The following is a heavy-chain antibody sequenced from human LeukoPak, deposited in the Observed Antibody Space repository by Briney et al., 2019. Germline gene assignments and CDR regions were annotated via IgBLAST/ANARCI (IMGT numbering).Heavy chain of an antibody. D-gene: IGHD2-15*01. CDR1: GFSVSDKY. CDR3: ARDVDHSGLS. CDR2: IYGGSTT. Sequence: GGSLRLSCADSGFSVSDKYMSWVRQAPGKGLEWVSIIYGGSTTYYAESVKGRFTIFRDNSKNTLYLEMNTLRAADTGVYYCARDVDHSGLSWGQGTLVTVSS. J-gene: IGHJ4*02. V-gene: IGHV3-66*01.